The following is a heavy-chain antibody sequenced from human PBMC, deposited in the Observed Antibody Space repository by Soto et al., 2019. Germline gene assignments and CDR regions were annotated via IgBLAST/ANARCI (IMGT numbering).Heavy chain of an antibody. CDR3: AIRSATRDYYYGMDV. CDR1: GYSFTSYW. Sequence: DSLKISCKGSGYSFTSYWIGWVRQMPGKGLEWMGIIYPGDSDTRYSPSFQGQVTISADKSISTAYLQWSSLKASDTAMYYCAIRSATRDYYYGMDVWGQGTTVTVS. CDR2: IYPGDSDT. V-gene: IGHV5-51*01. J-gene: IGHJ6*02.